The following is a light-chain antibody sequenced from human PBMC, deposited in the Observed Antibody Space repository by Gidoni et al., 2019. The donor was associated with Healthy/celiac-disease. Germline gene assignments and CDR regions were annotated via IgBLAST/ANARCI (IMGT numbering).Light chain of an antibody. V-gene: IGKV2-28*01. CDR3: MQALQTPLT. J-gene: IGKJ4*01. Sequence: DIVMTQSPLSLHVTPGAPASISCRSSQSLLHSNGYNYLDWYLQKPGQSPQLLIYWGSNRASGVPDRFSGSGSGTDFTLKISRVEAEYVGVYYCMQALQTPLTFGGGTKVEIK. CDR1: QSLLHSNGYNY. CDR2: WGS.